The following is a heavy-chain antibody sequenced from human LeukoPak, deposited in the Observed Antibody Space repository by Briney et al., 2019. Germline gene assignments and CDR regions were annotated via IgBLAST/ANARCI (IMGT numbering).Heavy chain of an antibody. D-gene: IGHD3-3*01. CDR1: GFTFNTHG. Sequence: PGGSLRLSCAASGFTFNTHGMRWVRQAPGKGLEWVAAIWFDGSVKHYSDAVKGRFTISRDNSLNTLYLQMNSVRVEDTAMYYCAKDTAIQFLEPAFWGQGTLVTVSS. V-gene: IGHV3-33*06. J-gene: IGHJ4*02. CDR2: IWFDGSVK. CDR3: AKDTAIQFLEPAF.